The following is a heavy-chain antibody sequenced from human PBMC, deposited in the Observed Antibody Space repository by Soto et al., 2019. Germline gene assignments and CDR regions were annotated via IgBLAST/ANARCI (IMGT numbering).Heavy chain of an antibody. V-gene: IGHV3-23*01. Sequence: GGSLRLSCAASGFTFSSYAMSWVRQAPGKRLEWVSAISGSGGSTYYADSVKGRFTISRDNSKNTLYLQMNSLRAEDTAVYYCAGYYDFWSGYQQNWFDPWGQGTLVTVSS. CDR3: AGYYDFWSGYQQNWFDP. CDR1: GFTFSSYA. D-gene: IGHD3-3*01. CDR2: ISGSGGST. J-gene: IGHJ5*02.